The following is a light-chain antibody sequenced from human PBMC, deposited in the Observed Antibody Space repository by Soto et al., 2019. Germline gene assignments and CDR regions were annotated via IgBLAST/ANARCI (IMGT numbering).Light chain of an antibody. J-gene: IGKJ4*01. CDR1: QGIGNF. CDR3: QQYHSYPVT. CDR2: EAS. Sequence: DIQMTQSPSSLSASVGDTVTITCRASQGIGNFLAWFQQKPGKAPTSLISEASSLQSGVPSRFSGSGSGTDFTRTISSLQPEDFATYYCQQYHSYPVTFGGGTKVEFK. V-gene: IGKV1-16*01.